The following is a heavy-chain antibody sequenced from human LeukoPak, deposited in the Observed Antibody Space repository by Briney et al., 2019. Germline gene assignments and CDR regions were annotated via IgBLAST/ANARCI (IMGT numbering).Heavy chain of an antibody. Sequence: GRSLRLSXTASGFTFGDYAMSWFRQAPGKGLEWVGFIRSKAYGGTTEYAASVKGRFTISRDDSKSIAYLQMNSLKTEDTAVYYCTRDRDSSSWYRGAKFGFDYWGQGTLVTVSS. CDR1: GFTFGDYA. V-gene: IGHV3-49*03. J-gene: IGHJ4*02. CDR3: TRDRDSSSWYRGAKFGFDY. D-gene: IGHD6-13*01. CDR2: IRSKAYGGTT.